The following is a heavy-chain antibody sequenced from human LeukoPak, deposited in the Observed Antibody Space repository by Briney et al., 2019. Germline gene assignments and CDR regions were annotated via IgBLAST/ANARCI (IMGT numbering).Heavy chain of an antibody. V-gene: IGHV3-53*01. CDR2: IYSGGST. J-gene: IGHJ4*02. CDR3: ARETDSGSYSDGIGFDY. Sequence: QTGGSLRLSCAASGFTFSSYAMSWVRQAPGKGLEWVSVIYSGGSTYYADSVKGRFTISRDNSKNTLYLQMNSLRAEDTAVYYCARETDSGSYSDGIGFDYWGQGTLVTVSS. D-gene: IGHD1-26*01. CDR1: GFTFSSYA.